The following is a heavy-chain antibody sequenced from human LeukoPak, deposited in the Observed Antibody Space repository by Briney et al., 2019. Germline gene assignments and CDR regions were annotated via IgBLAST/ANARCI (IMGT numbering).Heavy chain of an antibody. V-gene: IGHV3-33*06. Sequence: GGSLRLSCAASGFTFSRYGMHWVRQAPGKGLEWVAVIWYDGSNKYYADSVKGRFTISRDNSKNTLYLQMNSLRAEDTAVYYCAKGSSSWYLVGYFDYWGQGTLVTVSS. CDR3: AKGSSSWYLVGYFDY. J-gene: IGHJ4*02. CDR2: IWYDGSNK. D-gene: IGHD6-13*01. CDR1: GFTFSRYG.